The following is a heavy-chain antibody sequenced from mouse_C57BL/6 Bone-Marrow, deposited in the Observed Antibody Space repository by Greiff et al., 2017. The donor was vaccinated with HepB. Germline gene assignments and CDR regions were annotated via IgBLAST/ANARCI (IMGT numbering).Heavy chain of an antibody. J-gene: IGHJ4*01. CDR1: GFNIKDYY. D-gene: IGHD2-1*01. Sequence: VQLQQSGAELVKPGASVKLSCTASGFNIKDYYMHWVKQRTEQGLEWIGRIDPEDGETKYAPKFQGKATITADTSSNTAYLKLSSLTSEDTAVYYCAEGIYGNYLYYAMDYWGQGTSVTVSS. CDR2: IDPEDGET. CDR3: AEGIYGNYLYYAMDY. V-gene: IGHV14-2*01.